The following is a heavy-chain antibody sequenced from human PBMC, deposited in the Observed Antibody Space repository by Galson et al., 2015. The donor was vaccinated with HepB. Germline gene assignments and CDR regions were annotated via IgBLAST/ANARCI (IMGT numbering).Heavy chain of an antibody. CDR3: ARGMGYSYGYFDS. CDR1: GFTFRTYN. J-gene: IGHJ4*02. V-gene: IGHV3-33*01. Sequence: SLRLSCAASGFTFRTYNIHWVRQAPGKGLEWVAAIWYDGSNKYYADSVKGRFTISRDNSNNTVHVQMNSLRAEDTGLYFCARGMGYSYGYFDSWGQGTLVTGS. CDR2: IWYDGSNK. D-gene: IGHD5-18*01.